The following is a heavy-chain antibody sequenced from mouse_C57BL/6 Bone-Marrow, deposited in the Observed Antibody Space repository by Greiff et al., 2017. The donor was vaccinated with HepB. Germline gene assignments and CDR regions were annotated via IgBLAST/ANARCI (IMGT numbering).Heavy chain of an antibody. CDR1: GYTFTSYW. D-gene: IGHD2-1*01. V-gene: IGHV1-61*01. CDR3: ARSDGIAFAY. CDR2: IYPSDSET. J-gene: IGHJ3*01. Sequence: QVQLQQPGAELVRPGSSVKLSCKASGYTFTSYWMDWVKQRPGQGLEWIGNIYPSDSETHYNQKFKDKATLTVDKSSSTAYMQLSSLTSEDSAVYYGARSDGIAFAYWGQGTLVTVYA.